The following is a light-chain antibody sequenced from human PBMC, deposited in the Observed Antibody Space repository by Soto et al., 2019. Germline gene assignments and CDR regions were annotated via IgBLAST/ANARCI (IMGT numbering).Light chain of an antibody. CDR3: QSYDSSLSGSVV. V-gene: IGLV1-40*01. CDR1: SSNIGAGYD. J-gene: IGLJ2*01. CDR2: GNS. Sequence: QSVLTQPPSVSGAPGQRVTISCTGSSSNIGAGYDVHWYQQLPGTAPKLLIYGNSNRPSGVPDRFSGSKSGTSASLAITGLQAEDEAVYYGQSYDSSLSGSVVFGGGTKLTVL.